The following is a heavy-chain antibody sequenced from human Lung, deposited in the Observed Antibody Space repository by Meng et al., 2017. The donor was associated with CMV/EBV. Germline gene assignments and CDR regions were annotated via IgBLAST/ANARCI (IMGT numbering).Heavy chain of an antibody. CDR1: GYSFTSYG. CDR3: ARDMYGSGSYYYGMDV. D-gene: IGHD3-10*01. Sequence: SVXVSXXASGYSFTSYGISWVRQAPGQGLEWMGWISTNNGNTIHAQKLQDRVTMTRDTSTSTAYMELRSLRSDDTAVYYCARDMYGSGSYYYGMDVWGQGTWVTVSS. CDR2: ISTNNGNT. J-gene: IGHJ6*02. V-gene: IGHV1-18*01.